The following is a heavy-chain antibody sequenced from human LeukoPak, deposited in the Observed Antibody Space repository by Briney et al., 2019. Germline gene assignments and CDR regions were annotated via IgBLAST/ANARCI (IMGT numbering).Heavy chain of an antibody. D-gene: IGHD3-22*01. V-gene: IGHV4-59*11. CDR1: GGSISSHY. J-gene: IGHJ4*02. CDR3: ARGGPYYYDSSGYPLGV. Sequence: SETLSLTCTVSGGSISSHYWSRIRQPPGKGLEWIGYIYYSGSTNYNPSLKSRVTISVDTSKNQFSLKLSSVTAADTAVYYCARGGPYYYDSSGYPLGVWGQGTLVTVSS. CDR2: IYYSGST.